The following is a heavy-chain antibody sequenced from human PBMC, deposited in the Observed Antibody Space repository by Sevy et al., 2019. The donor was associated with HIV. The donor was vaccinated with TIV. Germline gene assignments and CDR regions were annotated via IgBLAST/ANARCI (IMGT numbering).Heavy chain of an antibody. CDR1: GGSISSSTYY. D-gene: IGHD3-9*01. CDR3: ARLGGLRFFDWSSLNYFDY. Sequence: SETLSLTCSVSGGSISSSTYYWGWIRQPPGRGLECIGSVYFTGSTYYNPSLKSRVTISVDTSKNEFSLKVNSVTAADTAVYYCARLGGLRFFDWSSLNYFDYWGQGTLVTVSS. V-gene: IGHV4-39*01. J-gene: IGHJ4*02. CDR2: VYFTGST.